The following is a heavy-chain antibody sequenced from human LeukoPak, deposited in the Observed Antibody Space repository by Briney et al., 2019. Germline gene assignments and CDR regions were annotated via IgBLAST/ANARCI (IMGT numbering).Heavy chain of an antibody. V-gene: IGHV4-59*01. J-gene: IGHJ5*02. D-gene: IGHD6-13*01. CDR2: ISYSGST. CDR1: GGSLSSYY. Sequence: SETLSLTCTVSGGSLSSYYWSWIRQPPGKGLEWIGYISYSGSTNCNPSLKSRVTISVDTSKNQSSLKLSSVTAADTAVYYCARVGIRQQVFAPWGQGTLVTVSS. CDR3: ARVGIRQQVFAP.